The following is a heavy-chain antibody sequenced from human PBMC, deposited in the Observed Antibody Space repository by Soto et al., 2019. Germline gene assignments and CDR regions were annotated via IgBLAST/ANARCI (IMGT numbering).Heavy chain of an antibody. CDR1: GGTFSTST. V-gene: IGHV1-69*04. CDR3: ARDSPIGSTFSGYDAIDS. J-gene: IGHJ4*02. Sequence: GASVKVSCKASGGTFSTSTFTWVRQAPGQGLEWMGRTIPLLNVADYAQDFQGRLTITADKSTGTTYMELTSLTSKDTAVYYCARDSPIGSTFSGYDAIDSWGQGTLVTVSS. D-gene: IGHD5-12*01. CDR2: TIPLLNVA.